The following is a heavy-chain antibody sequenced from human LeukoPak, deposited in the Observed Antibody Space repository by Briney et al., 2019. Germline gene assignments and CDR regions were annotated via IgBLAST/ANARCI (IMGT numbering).Heavy chain of an antibody. CDR2: ISAYNGNT. Sequence: ASVKVSCKASGYTFTSYGISWVRQAPGQGLEWMGWISAYNGNTNYAQKLQGRVTMTTDTSTSTAYMELRSLRSDDTAVYYCARGDYDSSGYYPPPKYYYYYYGMDVWGQGTTVTVSS. J-gene: IGHJ6*02. V-gene: IGHV1-18*01. CDR1: GYTFTSYG. CDR3: ARGDYDSSGYYPPPKYYYYYYGMDV. D-gene: IGHD3-22*01.